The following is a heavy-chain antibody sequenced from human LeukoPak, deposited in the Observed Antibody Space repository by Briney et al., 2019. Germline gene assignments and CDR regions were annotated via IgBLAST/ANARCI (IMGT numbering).Heavy chain of an antibody. J-gene: IGHJ4*02. D-gene: IGHD3-10*01. CDR1: GFTFDDYA. Sequence: PGGSLRLSCAASGFTFDDYAMHGVRQAPGKGLEWVSGISWNSGSIGYADSVKGRFTISRDNAKNSLYLQMNSLRAEDTALYYCAKDYLYGSGSYLFDYWGQGTLVTVSS. CDR3: AKDYLYGSGSYLFDY. V-gene: IGHV3-9*01. CDR2: ISWNSGSI.